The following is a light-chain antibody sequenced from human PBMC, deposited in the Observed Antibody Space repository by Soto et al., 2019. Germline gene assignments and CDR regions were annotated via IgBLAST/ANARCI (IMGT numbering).Light chain of an antibody. J-gene: IGLJ3*02. CDR3: QSYDSSLSGWV. CDR2: GNS. Sequence: QSVLTQPPSVSGAPGQRVTFSSTGSSSNIGAGYDVHWYQQLPGTAPKLLIYGNSNRPSGVPDRFSGSKSGTSASLAITGLQAEDEADYYCQSYDSSLSGWVFGGGTKLTVL. V-gene: IGLV1-40*01. CDR1: SSNIGAGYD.